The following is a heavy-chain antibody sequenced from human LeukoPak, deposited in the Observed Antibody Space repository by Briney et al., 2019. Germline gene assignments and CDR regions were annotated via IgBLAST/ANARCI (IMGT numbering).Heavy chain of an antibody. V-gene: IGHV3-23*01. D-gene: IGHD3-10*01. CDR2: ISGSGGST. J-gene: IGHJ4*02. CDR1: GFTFSSYA. Sequence: PGGSLRLSCAASGFTFSSYAMSWVRQAPGKGLEWVSAISGSGGSTYYADSVKGRSTISRDNSKNTLYLQMNSLRAEDTAVYYCAKRYTYGSGSCYIDYWGQGTLVTVSS. CDR3: AKRYTYGSGSCYIDY.